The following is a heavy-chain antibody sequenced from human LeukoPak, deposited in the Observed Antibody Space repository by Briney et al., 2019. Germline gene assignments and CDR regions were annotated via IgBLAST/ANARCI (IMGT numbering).Heavy chain of an antibody. J-gene: IGHJ6*03. CDR2: IYHSGST. CDR3: AREQLSYYYYYYMDV. CDR1: GYSISSGYY. V-gene: IGHV4-38-2*02. Sequence: SETLSLTCAVSGYSISSGYYWGWIRQPPGKGLEWIGSIYHSGSTYYNPSLKSRVTISVDTSKNQLSLKLSSVTAADTAVYYCAREQLSYYYYYYMDVWGKGTTVTVSS. D-gene: IGHD6-6*01.